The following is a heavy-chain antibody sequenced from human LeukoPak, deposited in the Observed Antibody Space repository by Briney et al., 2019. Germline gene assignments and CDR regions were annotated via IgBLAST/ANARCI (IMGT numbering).Heavy chain of an antibody. CDR2: IYYSGSN. CDR3: ARSYDSSGYYYYGMDV. Sequence: SETLSLTCTVSGGSISTYYWSWIRQPPGKGLEWIGYIYYSGSNNYNPSLKSRVTISLDTSKNQYSLKLSSVTAADTAVYYCARSYDSSGYYYYGMDVWGQGTMVTVSS. CDR1: GGSISTYY. D-gene: IGHD3-22*01. V-gene: IGHV4-59*01. J-gene: IGHJ6*02.